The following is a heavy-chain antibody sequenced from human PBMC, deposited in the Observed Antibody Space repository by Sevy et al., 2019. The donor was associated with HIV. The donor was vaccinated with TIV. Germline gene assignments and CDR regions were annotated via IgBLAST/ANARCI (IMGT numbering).Heavy chain of an antibody. CDR1: GFTFSSYG. CDR2: IRYDGSNT. V-gene: IGHV3-30*02. D-gene: IGHD2-2*01. CDR3: AKDGYSVVDGMDV. Sequence: GGSRRLSCAASGFTFSSYGMHWVRQAPGKGLGWVAFIRYDGSNTYYADSVKGRLTMSRDNSRNTLYRQMNGQKAEDTAVNYCAKDGYSVVDGMDVWGQGTTVTVSS. J-gene: IGHJ6*02.